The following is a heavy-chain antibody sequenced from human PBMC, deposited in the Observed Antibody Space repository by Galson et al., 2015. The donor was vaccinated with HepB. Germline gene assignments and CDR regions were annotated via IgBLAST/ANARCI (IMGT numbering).Heavy chain of an antibody. D-gene: IGHD3-3*01. CDR1: GYTFTSYG. Sequence: SVKVSCKASGYTFTSYGISWVRQAPGQGLEWMGWISAYNGNTNYAQKLQGRVTMTTDTSTSTAYMELRSLRSDDTAVYYCARDNVIFGVPSPLDDWGKGTTVTVSS. CDR3: ARDNVIFGVPSPLDD. CDR2: ISAYNGNT. V-gene: IGHV1-18*01. J-gene: IGHJ6*04.